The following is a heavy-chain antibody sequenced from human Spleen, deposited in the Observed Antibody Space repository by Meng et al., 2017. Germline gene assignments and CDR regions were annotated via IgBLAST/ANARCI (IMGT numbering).Heavy chain of an antibody. CDR3: ARADVDTAIYY. J-gene: IGHJ4*02. CDR1: GYTFTTCF. CDR2: INPRDGTT. Sequence: ASVKVSCKASGYTFTTCFTHWVRQAPGQGLEWMGIINPRDGTTYYAQKFQGRITMTRDTSTSTVYMELSSLRSEDTAVYYCARADVDTAIYYWGQGTLVTVSS. V-gene: IGHV1-46*01. D-gene: IGHD5-18*01.